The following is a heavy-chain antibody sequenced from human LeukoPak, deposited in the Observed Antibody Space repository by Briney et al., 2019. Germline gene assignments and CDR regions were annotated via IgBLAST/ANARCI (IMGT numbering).Heavy chain of an antibody. CDR3: AKDGDYDWGVLNWFDP. D-gene: IGHD3-16*01. J-gene: IGHJ5*02. CDR2: ISGSSGGST. V-gene: IGHV3-23*01. CDR1: GFTFSSYA. Sequence: GGSLRLSCAVSGFTFSSYAMSWVRRAPGKGLEWVSSISGSSGGSTYYADSVKGRFTISRDNSKNTLYLQMNSLRAEDTALYYCAKDGDYDWGVLNWFDPWGQGTLVTVSS.